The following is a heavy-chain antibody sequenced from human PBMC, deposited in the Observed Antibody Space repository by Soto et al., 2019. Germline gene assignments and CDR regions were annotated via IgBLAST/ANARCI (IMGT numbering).Heavy chain of an antibody. J-gene: IGHJ4*02. CDR1: GGTFSSYS. Sequence: QVQLVQSGAEVKKPGSSVKVSCKASGGTFSSYSINWVRQAPGQGLEWMGEIIPIFGTANYAQKFQGRVTIAADECTSTAYMELSSLRSEDTSVYYCARDGGRHSGGIDYWGQGTVVTVSS. CDR2: IIPIFGTA. CDR3: ARDGGRHSGGIDY. V-gene: IGHV1-69*01. D-gene: IGHD1-26*01.